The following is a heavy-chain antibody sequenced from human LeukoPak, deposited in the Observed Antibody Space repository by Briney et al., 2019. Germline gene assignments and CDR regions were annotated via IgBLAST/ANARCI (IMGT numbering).Heavy chain of an antibody. CDR1: GGSISSGGYY. J-gene: IGHJ4*02. V-gene: IGHV4-31*03. CDR3: ARANTYGSGIDY. CDR2: IYYSGST. Sequence: SQTLSLTCTVSGGSISSGGYYWSWIRQHPGKGLEWIGYIYYSGSTNYNPSLKSRVTISVDTSKNQFSLKLSSVTAADTAVYYCARANTYGSGIDYWGQGTLVTVSS. D-gene: IGHD3-10*01.